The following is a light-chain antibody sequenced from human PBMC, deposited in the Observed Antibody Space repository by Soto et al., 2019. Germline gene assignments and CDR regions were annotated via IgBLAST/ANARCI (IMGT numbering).Light chain of an antibody. Sequence: EIVLTQSPATLSLSPGERATLSCRASQSVSSYLAWFQQRPGQPPRLLIHDASSRATGIPARFSGSGSGTEFTLTISSLQSEDFAVYYCQQYNNWPPWTFGQGTKVDI. V-gene: IGKV3D-15*01. CDR2: DAS. CDR1: QSVSSY. J-gene: IGKJ1*01. CDR3: QQYNNWPPWT.